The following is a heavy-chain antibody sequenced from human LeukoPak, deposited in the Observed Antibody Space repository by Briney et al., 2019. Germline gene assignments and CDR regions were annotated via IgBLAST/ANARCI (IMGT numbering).Heavy chain of an antibody. CDR2: NIPIFGTA. J-gene: IGHJ6*03. CDR3: ARESITMVRGVIMTGYYYYYMDV. D-gene: IGHD3-10*01. Sequence: GASVKVSCKASGDTFSSYSISSVRQAPGQGLEWMGGNIPIFGTANYPQKFQGRVTITADESTSTAYMELRSLRSEDMAVYYCARESITMVRGVIMTGYYYYYMDVWGKGTTVTVSS. CDR1: GDTFSSYS. V-gene: IGHV1-69*13.